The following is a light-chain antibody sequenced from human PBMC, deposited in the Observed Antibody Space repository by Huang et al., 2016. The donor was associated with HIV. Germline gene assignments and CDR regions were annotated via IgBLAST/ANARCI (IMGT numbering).Light chain of an antibody. CDR3: QQYNNWPIT. CDR1: QNINSN. Sequence: EVVMTQFPATLSVSPGERATLSCRASQNINSNLAWFHQNPGQAPRLLVYGASTRATGVPARFSGTGSGTEFTLSISSLQSEEFAVYYCQQYNNWPITFGPGTKVEIK. CDR2: GAS. J-gene: IGKJ3*01. V-gene: IGKV3-15*01.